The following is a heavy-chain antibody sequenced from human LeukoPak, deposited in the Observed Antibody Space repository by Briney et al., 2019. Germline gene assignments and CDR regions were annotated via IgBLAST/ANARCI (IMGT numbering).Heavy chain of an antibody. J-gene: IGHJ4*02. V-gene: IGHV1-2*02. CDR3: ARELRTRSSWYSDY. CDR1: GYTFTGYY. Sequence: ASVKVSCKASGYTFTGYYMHWVRQAHVQGLEWMGWINPNSGGTNYAQKFQGRVTMTRDTSISTAYMELSRLRSDDTAVYYCARELRTRSSWYSDYWGQGTLVTVSS. D-gene: IGHD6-13*01. CDR2: INPNSGGT.